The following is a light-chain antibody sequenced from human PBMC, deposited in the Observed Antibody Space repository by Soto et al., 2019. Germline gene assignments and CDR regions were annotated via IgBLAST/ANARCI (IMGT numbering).Light chain of an antibody. CDR3: SSYSSSSTPYV. V-gene: IGLV2-14*01. CDR2: EVS. CDR1: SSDVGGYSY. Sequence: QSALTQPASVSGSPGQSITISCTGTSSDVGGYSYVSWYQQRPGKAPKLMIYEVSNRPSGVSNRFSGSKSGNTASLTISGLQAEDEADYYCSSYSSSSTPYVFGTGTKLTVL. J-gene: IGLJ1*01.